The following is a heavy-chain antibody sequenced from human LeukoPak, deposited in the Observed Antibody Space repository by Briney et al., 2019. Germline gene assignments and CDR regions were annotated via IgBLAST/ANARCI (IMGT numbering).Heavy chain of an antibody. CDR3: AIVLGNSYGYVDY. V-gene: IGHV3-48*02. J-gene: IGHJ4*02. Sequence: VGSLRLSCAASGFTFRTYSMNWVRQAPGKGLEWVSYISSSSSTIQYADSVKGRFTISRDNAKNSLYLQMNSLRDEDTAVYYCAIVLGNSYGYVDYWGQGTLVTASS. CDR2: ISSSSSTI. D-gene: IGHD5-18*01. CDR1: GFTFRTYS.